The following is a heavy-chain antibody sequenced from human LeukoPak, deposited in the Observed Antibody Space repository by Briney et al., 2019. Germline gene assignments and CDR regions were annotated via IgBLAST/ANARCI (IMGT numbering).Heavy chain of an antibody. CDR2: ISSGGTYE. CDR3: ARDSTYYYGAGSSGHHYFDN. V-gene: IGHV3-30*01. D-gene: IGHD3-10*01. CDR1: GFTFSNYA. J-gene: IGHJ4*02. Sequence: GKSLRLSCAASGFTFSNYAMHWVRQAPGKGLEWLSLISSGGTYEYYADSVKGRFTISRDNSKNTLYLQLNSLRAEDTAVYYCARDSTYYYGAGSSGHHYFDNWGQGTLVTVSS.